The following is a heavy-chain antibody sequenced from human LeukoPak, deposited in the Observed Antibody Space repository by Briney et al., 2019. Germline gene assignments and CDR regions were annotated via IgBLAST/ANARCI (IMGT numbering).Heavy chain of an antibody. D-gene: IGHD3-22*01. Sequence: PGGSLRLSCAASGFTFSSYAMTWVRRAPGKGLEWVSTIEVGGAITHYADSVTGRFTISRDNSKNTLYLQMNSLRAEDTAIYYCAKDRYYGNSADHYESEYWGQGTLVTVSS. CDR2: IEVGGAIT. CDR1: GFTFSSYA. CDR3: AKDRYYGNSADHYESEY. J-gene: IGHJ4*02. V-gene: IGHV3-23*01.